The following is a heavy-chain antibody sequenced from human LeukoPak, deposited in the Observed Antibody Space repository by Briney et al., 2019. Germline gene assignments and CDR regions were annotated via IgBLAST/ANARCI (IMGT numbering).Heavy chain of an antibody. V-gene: IGHV1-2*02. CDR1: GYTFTGYY. CDR3: ARVYSIRSFDY. Sequence: ASVKVSCQASGYTFTGYYMHWVRQAPGQGLEWMGWINPNSGDTNYAQKFQGRVTMTRDTSINIAYMELTRLTSDDTAVYYCARVYSIRSFDYWGQGTLVTVSS. J-gene: IGHJ4*02. CDR2: INPNSGDT. D-gene: IGHD2-15*01.